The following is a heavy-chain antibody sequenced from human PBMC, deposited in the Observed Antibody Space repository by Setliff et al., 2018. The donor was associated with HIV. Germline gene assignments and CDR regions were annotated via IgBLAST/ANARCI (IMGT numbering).Heavy chain of an antibody. D-gene: IGHD6-19*01. J-gene: IGHJ6*02. CDR2: IGPVGTST. Sequence: GGSLRLSCAASGFTFSSYAMSWVRQAPGKGLAWVSAIGPVGTSTYYADSVKGRFTISRDNSKNTLFLQMNSLRAEDTAVYYCARPGGIAGTGRYYAMDVWGQGTTVTVSS. V-gene: IGHV3-23*01. CDR3: ARPGGIAGTGRYYAMDV. CDR1: GFTFSSYA.